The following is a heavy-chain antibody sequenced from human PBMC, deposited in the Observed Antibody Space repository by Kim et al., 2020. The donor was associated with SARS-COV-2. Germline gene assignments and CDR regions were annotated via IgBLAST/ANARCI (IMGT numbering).Heavy chain of an antibody. D-gene: IGHD3-22*01. CDR3: ARGSGNYGFDS. CDR2: IYANRSVI. CDR1: GFTFSNHS. J-gene: IGHJ4*02. Sequence: GGSLRLSCAASGFTFSNHSMHWVRQAPGKGLVWVSPIYANRSVIEYAASVKGRFTISRDNSKSTLNLQMNSLRPDDTAVYYCARGSGNYGFDSWGQGILVALSS. V-gene: IGHV3-74*01.